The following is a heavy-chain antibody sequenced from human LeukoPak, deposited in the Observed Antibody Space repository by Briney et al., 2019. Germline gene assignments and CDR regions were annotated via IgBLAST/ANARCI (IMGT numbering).Heavy chain of an antibody. CDR1: GYTFTSYA. Sequence: ASVKVSCKASGYTFTSYAMHWVRQAPGQRLEWMGWINAGNGNTKYSQKFQGRVTITRDTSASTAYMELSSLRSEDTAVYYCARDEDWQQLAWGYYFDYWGQGTLVTVSS. V-gene: IGHV1-3*01. CDR3: ARDEDWQQLAWGYYFDY. CDR2: INAGNGNT. D-gene: IGHD6-13*01. J-gene: IGHJ4*02.